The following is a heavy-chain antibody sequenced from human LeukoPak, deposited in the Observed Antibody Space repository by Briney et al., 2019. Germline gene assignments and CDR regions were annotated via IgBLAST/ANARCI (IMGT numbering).Heavy chain of an antibody. V-gene: IGHV1-18*01. CDR1: GYTFTSYG. CDR2: ISAYNGNT. CDR3: ARAPHHCSSTSCYPPHDY. Sequence: GASVKVSCKASGYTFTSYGISWVRQAPGQGLEWMGWISAYNGNTNYAQKLQGRVTMTTDTSTSTAYMELRSLRSDDTAVYYCARAPHHCSSTSCYPPHDYWGQGTLVTVSS. J-gene: IGHJ4*02. D-gene: IGHD2-2*01.